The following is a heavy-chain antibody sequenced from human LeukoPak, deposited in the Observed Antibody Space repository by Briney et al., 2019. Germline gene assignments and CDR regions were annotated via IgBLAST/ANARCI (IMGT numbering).Heavy chain of an antibody. CDR3: AGYCSSTSCAPDAFDI. CDR1: GGSFSGYY. D-gene: IGHD2-2*01. J-gene: IGHJ3*02. V-gene: IGHV4-34*01. Sequence: SETLSLTCAAYGGSFSGYYWSWIRQPPGKGLEWIGEINHSGSTNYNPSLKSRVTISVDTSKNQFSLKLSSVTAADTAVYYCAGYCSSTSCAPDAFDIWGQGTMVTVSS. CDR2: INHSGST.